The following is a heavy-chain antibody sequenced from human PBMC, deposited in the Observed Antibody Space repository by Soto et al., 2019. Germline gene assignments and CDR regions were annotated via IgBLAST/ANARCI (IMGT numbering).Heavy chain of an antibody. D-gene: IGHD3-16*01. CDR2: ISGRSAVP. Sequence: EGQLLQSGGDLVQPGGSLTLSCAGSGLTLRSYAMTWIRQTPEKGLEWVSTISGRSAVPSYAVSVNGRFTVSRDNSKNTLEPAEKRLKPDGTAIYLCWKGGAFTGGFDPWGQGTRVTVSA. J-gene: IGHJ5*02. V-gene: IGHV3-23*01. CDR1: GLTLRSYA. CDR3: WKGGAFTGGFDP.